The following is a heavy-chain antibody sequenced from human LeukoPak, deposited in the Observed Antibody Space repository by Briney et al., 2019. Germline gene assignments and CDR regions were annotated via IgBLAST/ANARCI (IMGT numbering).Heavy chain of an antibody. CDR2: IKPDASET. Sequence: GGSLRLSCAASGFTFRSYAMSWVRQAPGRGLEWVANIKPDASETFYVDSVKGRFTISRDNARNSLYLQMNGLRAEDTAVYYCAKDYDWGQGTLVTVSS. V-gene: IGHV3-7*01. J-gene: IGHJ4*02. CDR3: AKDYD. CDR1: GFTFRSYA. D-gene: IGHD4-17*01.